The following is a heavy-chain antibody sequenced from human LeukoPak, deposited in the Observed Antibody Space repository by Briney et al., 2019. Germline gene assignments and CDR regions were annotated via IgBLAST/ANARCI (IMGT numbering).Heavy chain of an antibody. J-gene: IGHJ4*02. V-gene: IGHV1-58*02. CDR2: IVVGSGNT. CDR1: GFTFTSSA. CDR3: AADSSSGWYFDY. Sequence: SVKVSCKASGFTFTSSAMQWVRQARGQRLEWIGWIVVGSGNTNYAQKFQERVTITRDMSTSTAYMELSSLGSEDTAVYYCAADSSSGWYFDYWGQGTLVTVSS. D-gene: IGHD6-19*01.